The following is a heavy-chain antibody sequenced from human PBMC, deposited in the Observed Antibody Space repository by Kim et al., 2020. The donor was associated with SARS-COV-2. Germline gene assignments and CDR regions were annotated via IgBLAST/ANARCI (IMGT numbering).Heavy chain of an antibody. Sequence: GGSLRLSCAASGFTFSSYAMSWVRQAPGKGLGCVSTISASGGSTYYSDSVKGRFTISRDNSKNTLYLQMDSLRAEDTAVYYCSKSGRNYKDDCDYWGRGT. D-gene: IGHD1-7*01. CDR3: SKSGRNYKDDCDY. J-gene: IGHJ4*02. CDR1: GFTFSSYA. CDR2: ISASGGST. V-gene: IGHV3-23*01.